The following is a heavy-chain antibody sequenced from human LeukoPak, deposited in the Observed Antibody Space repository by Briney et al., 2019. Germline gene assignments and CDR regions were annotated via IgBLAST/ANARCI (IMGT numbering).Heavy chain of an antibody. D-gene: IGHD2-2*01. V-gene: IGHV3-23*01. Sequence: GGSLRLSCAASGLTFTSHAMTWVRQAPGKGLEWVSTISDSSYSTFYADSVKGRFTISRDDSQNTLYLQMNSLRAEDTAVYYCAKDYPALGYCTSTTCSFFDYWGQGILVTVSS. CDR2: ISDSSYST. CDR1: GLTFTSHA. J-gene: IGHJ4*02. CDR3: AKDYPALGYCTSTTCSFFDY.